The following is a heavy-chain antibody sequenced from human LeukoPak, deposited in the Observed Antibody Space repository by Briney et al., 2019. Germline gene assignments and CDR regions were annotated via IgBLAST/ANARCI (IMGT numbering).Heavy chain of an antibody. CDR2: IIPIFGTA. CDR3: ARDQVPLSPFNWFDP. J-gene: IGHJ5*02. V-gene: IGHV1-69*13. Sequence: ASVKVSCKASGGTFSSYAISWVRQAPGQGLEWMGGIIPIFGTANYAQKFQGRATITADESTSTAYMELSSLRSEDTAVYYCARDQVPLSPFNWFDPWGQGTLVTVSS. CDR1: GGTFSSYA.